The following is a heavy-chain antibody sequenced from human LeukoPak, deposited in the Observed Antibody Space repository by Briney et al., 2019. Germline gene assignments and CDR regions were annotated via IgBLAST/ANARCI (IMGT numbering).Heavy chain of an antibody. Sequence: GGSLRLSCAASGFTFSSYWMNWVRHAPGKGLVWVSRIASDGSSTTYAGSVKGRFSISRDNAKNTLYLQMNSLRVEDTAVYYCARGRPHGNDYWGQGTLVTVSS. CDR1: GFTFSSYW. CDR2: IASDGSST. J-gene: IGHJ4*02. CDR3: ARGRPHGNDY. D-gene: IGHD4-23*01. V-gene: IGHV3-74*01.